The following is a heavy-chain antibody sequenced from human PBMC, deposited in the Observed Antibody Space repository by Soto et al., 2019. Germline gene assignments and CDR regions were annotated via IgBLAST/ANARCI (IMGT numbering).Heavy chain of an antibody. CDR2: ISYDGSNK. D-gene: IGHD2-2*01. CDR3: AREYQLLTTMYYYYGMDV. Sequence: GGSLRLSCAASGFTSSSYAMHWVRQAPGKGLEWVAVISYDGSNKYYADSVKGRFTISRDNSKNTLYLQMNSLRAEDTAVYYCAREYQLLTTMYYYYGMDVWGQGTTVTVSS. V-gene: IGHV3-30-3*01. CDR1: GFTSSSYA. J-gene: IGHJ6*02.